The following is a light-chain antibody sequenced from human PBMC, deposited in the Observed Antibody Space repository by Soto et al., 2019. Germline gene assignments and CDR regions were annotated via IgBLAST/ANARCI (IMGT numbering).Light chain of an antibody. Sequence: VMTQSAATLSVTPGERATLSCRASQSVSSNLAWYQQKPGQAPRLLIYGASSRAAGIPDRFSGSGSGTDFTLTISRLEPEDFAVYYCKQYNTWPPKTFGQGTKVAIK. CDR2: GAS. CDR3: KQYNTWPPKT. J-gene: IGKJ1*01. CDR1: QSVSSN. V-gene: IGKV3D-15*01.